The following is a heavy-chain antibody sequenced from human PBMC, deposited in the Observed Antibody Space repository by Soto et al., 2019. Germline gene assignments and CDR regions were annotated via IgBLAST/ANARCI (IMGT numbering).Heavy chain of an antibody. V-gene: IGHV3-21*01. D-gene: IGHD6-13*01. CDR1: GFTFSSYS. J-gene: IGHJ4*02. Sequence: GGSLRLSCAASGFTFSSYSMHWVRQAPGKGLEWVSSISGSSNYIYYADSMKGRFTISRDNAKNSLYLQMNSLRAEDTAVYYCAKDQDSSWHYWGQGTLVTVSS. CDR2: ISGSSNYI. CDR3: AKDQDSSWHY.